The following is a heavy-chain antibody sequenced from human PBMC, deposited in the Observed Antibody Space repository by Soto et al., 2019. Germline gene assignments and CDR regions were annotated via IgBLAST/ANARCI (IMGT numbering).Heavy chain of an antibody. CDR2: VSANSDYA. V-gene: IGHV3-23*01. J-gene: IGHJ4*02. CDR3: AKVPSQYIWGSYLRYYDY. Sequence: EVQILESGGGLVQPGGSLRLSCAASGFTFSNYAMTWVRQAPGRGLEWVSAVSANSDYAYYADSVKARFTISRDNSKNTLYLQMDSLRAEDTAVYYCAKVPSQYIWGSYLRYYDYWGQGTLVTVSS. D-gene: IGHD3-16*02. CDR1: GFTFSNYA.